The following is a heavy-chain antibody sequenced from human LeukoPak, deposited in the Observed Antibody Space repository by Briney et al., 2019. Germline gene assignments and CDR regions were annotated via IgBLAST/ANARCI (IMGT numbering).Heavy chain of an antibody. V-gene: IGHV3-48*03. D-gene: IGHD4-23*01. CDR1: GFTFSSYE. Sequence: PGGSLRLSCAASGFTFSSYEMNWVRQAPGKGLEWVSYISSSGSTIYYADSVKGRFTISRDNAKNSLYLQMNSLRAEDTAVYYCARSSAKRSRWYLFDYWGQGTLVTVSS. CDR3: ARSSAKRSRWYLFDY. J-gene: IGHJ4*02. CDR2: ISSSGSTI.